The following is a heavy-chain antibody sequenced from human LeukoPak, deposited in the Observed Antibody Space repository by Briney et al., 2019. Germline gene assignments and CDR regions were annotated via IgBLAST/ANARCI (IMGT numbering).Heavy chain of an antibody. D-gene: IGHD2-2*01. J-gene: IGHJ5*02. CDR3: ARDKKEEVPAAAGWFDP. CDR2: IYHSGST. V-gene: IGHV4-38-2*02. Sequence: PSETLSLTCAVSGYSISSGYYWGWIRQPSGKGLEWIGSIYHSGSTYYNPSLKSRVTISVDTSKNQFSLKLSSVTAADTAVYYCARDKKEEVPAAAGWFDPWGQGTLVTVSS. CDR1: GYSISSGYY.